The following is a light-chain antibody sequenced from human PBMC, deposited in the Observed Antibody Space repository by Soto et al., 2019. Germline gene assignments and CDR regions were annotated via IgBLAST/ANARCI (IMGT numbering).Light chain of an antibody. Sequence: DIQMTQSPSSLSASVGDRVTITCQASQDISNYLNWYQQKPGKAPKLLIYDASNLETGVPSRFTGSGSGTDFTFTISSLQPEDIATYYCQQYNKLPRTFCGGAKVEIK. J-gene: IGKJ4*01. CDR2: DAS. CDR1: QDISNY. V-gene: IGKV1-33*01. CDR3: QQYNKLPRT.